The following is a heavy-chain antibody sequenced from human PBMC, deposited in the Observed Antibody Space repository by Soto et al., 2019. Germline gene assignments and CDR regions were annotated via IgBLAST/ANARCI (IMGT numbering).Heavy chain of an antibody. CDR1: GDSISRSYW. CDR2: IYHSGST. Sequence: SETLSLTCAVSGDSISRSYWWSWVRQLPGKGLEWIGEIYHSGSTIYNPSLQSRVTLSVDKSKNEFSLKMSSVTDADTAVYYCARTPDHWGQGTLVTVSS. D-gene: IGHD2-15*01. J-gene: IGHJ4*02. CDR3: ARTPDH. V-gene: IGHV4-4*02.